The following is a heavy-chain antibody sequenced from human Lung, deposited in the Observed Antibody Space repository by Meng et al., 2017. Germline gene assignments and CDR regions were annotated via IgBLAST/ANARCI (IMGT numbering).Heavy chain of an antibody. CDR1: GGSFSDYY. D-gene: IGHD4-11*01. Sequence: QVQLQQWGAGLFKPSETLSLTCVVSGGSFSDYYWSWIRQPPGKGLERIGEINHSGSTNYNPSLESRATISVDTSQNNLSLKLSSVTAADSAVYYCARGPTTMAHDFDYWGQGTLVTVSS. CDR2: INHSGST. J-gene: IGHJ4*02. V-gene: IGHV4-34*01. CDR3: ARGPTTMAHDFDY.